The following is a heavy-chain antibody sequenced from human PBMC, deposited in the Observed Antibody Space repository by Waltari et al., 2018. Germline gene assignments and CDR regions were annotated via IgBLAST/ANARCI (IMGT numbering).Heavy chain of an antibody. CDR2: ISLKSGSP. V-gene: IGHV3-9*01. D-gene: IGHD6-6*01. CDR3: VKDRGLYSSSSGLDY. J-gene: IGHJ4*02. Sequence: EVQLVESGGGLVQPGRSLRLSCAASGFSFDDYAIPWVRQAPGKGLSLVSGISLKSGSPANADSVEGRFTISRDNAKNSLYLQMHSLRPEDTALYYCVKDRGLYSSSSGLDYWGQGTLVTVSS. CDR1: GFSFDDYA.